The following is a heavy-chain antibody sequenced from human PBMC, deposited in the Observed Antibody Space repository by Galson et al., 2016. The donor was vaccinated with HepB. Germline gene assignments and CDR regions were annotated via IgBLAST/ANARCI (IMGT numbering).Heavy chain of an antibody. J-gene: IGHJ4*02. CDR3: TTGVTGGEAS. CDR1: GFNFNDAW. Sequence: SGFNFNDAWLSWVRQGPGKGLEWVGRIKSKSSGGTADYGAPVKGRFTISRDDSKKTLYLQMNSLETEDTGTYYCTTGVTGGEASWGQGTPVTVSS. V-gene: IGHV3-15*01. D-gene: IGHD1-20*01. CDR2: IKSKSSGGTA.